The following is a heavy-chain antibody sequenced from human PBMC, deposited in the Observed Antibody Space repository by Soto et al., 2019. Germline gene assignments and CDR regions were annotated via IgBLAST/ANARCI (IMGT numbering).Heavy chain of an antibody. CDR2: IYHSGST. CDR1: GGSISSGGYS. J-gene: IGHJ6*02. V-gene: IGHV4-30-2*01. CDR3: ARGGDYYDSSGHGMDV. D-gene: IGHD3-22*01. Sequence: QLQLQESGSGLVKPSQTLSLTCAVSGGSISSGGYSWSWIRQPPGKGLEWIGYIYHSGSTYYNPSLKSRVTISVDRSKNQFSLKLSSVTAADTAVYYCARGGDYYDSSGHGMDVWGQGTTVTVSS.